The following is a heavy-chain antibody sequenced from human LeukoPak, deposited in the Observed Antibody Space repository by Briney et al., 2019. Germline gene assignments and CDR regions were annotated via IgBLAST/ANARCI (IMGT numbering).Heavy chain of an antibody. V-gene: IGHV1-69*05. J-gene: IGHJ6*02. Sequence: SEKVSCKASGGTFSSYAISWVRQAPGQGLEWMGGIIPIFGTANYAQKFQGRVTMTRNTSISTAYMELSSLRSEDTAVYYCARGEVLWSGYLSGYYYYGMDVWGQGTTVTVSS. CDR2: IIPIFGTA. D-gene: IGHD3-3*01. CDR3: ARGEVLWSGYLSGYYYYGMDV. CDR1: GGTFSSYA.